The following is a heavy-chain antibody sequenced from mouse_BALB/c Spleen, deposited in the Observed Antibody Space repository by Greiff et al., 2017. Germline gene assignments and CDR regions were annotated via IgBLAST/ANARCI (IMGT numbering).Heavy chain of an antibody. Sequence: VQLQQSGAELMKPGASVKISCKATGYTFSSYWIEWVKQRPGHGLEWIGEILPGSGSTNYNEKFKGKATFTADTSSNTAYMQLSSLTSEDSAVYYCARGKAYYGNPYAMDYWGQGTSVTVSS. D-gene: IGHD2-10*01. CDR1: GYTFSSYW. V-gene: IGHV1-9*01. CDR3: ARGKAYYGNPYAMDY. CDR2: ILPGSGST. J-gene: IGHJ4*01.